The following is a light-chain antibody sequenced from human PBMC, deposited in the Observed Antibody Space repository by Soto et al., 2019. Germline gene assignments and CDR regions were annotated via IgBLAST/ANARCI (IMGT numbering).Light chain of an antibody. V-gene: IGKV3-11*01. CDR1: QSVSSY. CDR2: DAS. Sequence: EIVLTHSPATLSLSPGERATLSCRASQSVSSYLAWYQQKPGQAPRLLIYDASNRATGIPARFCGGGSGTDFTLTISSLEPEDFAVYYCQQRSNWPPITFGQGTRLEIK. J-gene: IGKJ5*01. CDR3: QQRSNWPPIT.